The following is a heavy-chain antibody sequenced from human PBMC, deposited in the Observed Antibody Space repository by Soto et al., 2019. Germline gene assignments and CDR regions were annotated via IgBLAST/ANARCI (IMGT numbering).Heavy chain of an antibody. CDR1: GYTFSDYY. CDR3: GKYTGSGYYALDF. Sequence: ASVKVSCKASGYTFSDYYIHWVLQAPGQGLEWMGIINPDDGSTFYAENFHDRVTMTRDTSTNTVYMDLSSLTSEDTAMYYCGKYTGSGYYALDFWGQGTMVTVSS. CDR2: INPDDGST. J-gene: IGHJ3*01. D-gene: IGHD3-22*01. V-gene: IGHV1-46*01.